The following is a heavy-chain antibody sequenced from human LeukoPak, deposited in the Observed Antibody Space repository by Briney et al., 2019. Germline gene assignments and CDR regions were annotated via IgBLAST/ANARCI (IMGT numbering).Heavy chain of an antibody. J-gene: IGHJ3*01. V-gene: IGHV4-39*01. CDR2: IYYDGST. CDR3: ARRGDAWQIWYSFDV. CDR1: GASLARDMYH. D-gene: IGHD5-18*01. Sequence: SETLSLTCTVSGASLARDMYHWGWVRQSPGTGLEWLGTIYYDGSTFYSPSFKSRVTISINASKKQLSLNLASVTAADTAVYYCARRGDAWQIWYSFDVWGQGTAVIVSS.